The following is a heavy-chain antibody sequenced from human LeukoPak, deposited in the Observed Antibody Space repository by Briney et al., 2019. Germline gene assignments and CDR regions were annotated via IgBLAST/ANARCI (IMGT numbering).Heavy chain of an antibody. CDR2: ISSSSSTI. J-gene: IGHJ4*02. D-gene: IGHD3-22*01. CDR3: AKSNYYDSSGYYAS. V-gene: IGHV3-48*01. Sequence: GGSLRLSCAASGFTFSSYSMNWVRQAPGKGLEWVSYISSSSSTIYYADSVKGRFTISRDNAKNSLYLQMNSLRAEDTAVYYCAKSNYYDSSGYYASWGQGTLVTVSS. CDR1: GFTFSSYS.